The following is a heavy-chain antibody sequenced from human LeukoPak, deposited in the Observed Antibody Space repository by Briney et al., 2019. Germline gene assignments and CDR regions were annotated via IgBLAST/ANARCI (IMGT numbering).Heavy chain of an antibody. Sequence: SETLSLTCGVYGYSLTNHFWIWLRQPSGKGLEWIGEILHNGATNYNPSLKSRVTISVDTSKNQFFLKLSSVTAADTAVYYCARGPAAIHPWGQGTLVTVSS. V-gene: IGHV4-34*12. CDR3: ARGPAAIHP. CDR2: ILHNGAT. CDR1: GYSLTNHF. J-gene: IGHJ5*02. D-gene: IGHD2-2*01.